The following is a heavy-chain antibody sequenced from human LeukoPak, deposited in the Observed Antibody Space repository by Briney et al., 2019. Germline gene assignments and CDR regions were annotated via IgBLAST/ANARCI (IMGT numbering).Heavy chain of an antibody. CDR2: ISYDGSNK. Sequence: GRSLRLSCAASGFTFSSFGMHWVRQAPGKGLEWVAVISYDGSNKYYADSVKGRFTISRDNSKNTLYLQMNSLRAEDTAVYYCAKDFRRLQYYYPYWGQGTLVTVSS. V-gene: IGHV3-30*18. J-gene: IGHJ4*02. CDR3: AKDFRRLQYYYPY. CDR1: GFTFSSFG. D-gene: IGHD3-10*01.